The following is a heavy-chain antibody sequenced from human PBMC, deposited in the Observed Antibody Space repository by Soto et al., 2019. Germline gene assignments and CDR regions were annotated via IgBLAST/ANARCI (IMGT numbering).Heavy chain of an antibody. Sequence: QVQLVQSGAEVRKPGYSVKVSCKASGGTFSRHAISWVRQAPGQGLEWMGGIIPIFGTANHAQKFQGRVTIIADESTSTVYRELSSLRSEDTAMYYCARGWGYDSNDYYYAYWGQGTLVIVSS. CDR2: IIPIFGTA. V-gene: IGHV1-69*01. D-gene: IGHD3-22*01. CDR1: GGTFSRHA. CDR3: ARGWGYDSNDYYYAY. J-gene: IGHJ4*02.